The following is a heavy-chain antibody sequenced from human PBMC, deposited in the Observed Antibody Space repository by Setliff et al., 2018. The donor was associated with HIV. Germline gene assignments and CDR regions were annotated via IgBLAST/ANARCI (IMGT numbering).Heavy chain of an antibody. CDR3: ARGRIQLWVRRYFDY. Sequence: SETLSLTCAVYGGSFSGYYWSWIRQPPGKGLEWIGEINHSGSTNYNPSLKSRVTISVDTSKNQFSLKLSSVTAADTAVYYCARGRIQLWVRRYFDYWGQGTLVTVSS. CDR1: GGSFSGYY. D-gene: IGHD5-18*01. J-gene: IGHJ4*02. CDR2: INHSGST. V-gene: IGHV4-34*01.